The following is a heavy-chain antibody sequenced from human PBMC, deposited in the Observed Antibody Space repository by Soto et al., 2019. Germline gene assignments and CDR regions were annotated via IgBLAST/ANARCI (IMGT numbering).Heavy chain of an antibody. CDR2: IWYDGSNK. CDR3: ARDKGYYYDSSGYH. V-gene: IGHV3-33*01. CDR1: GFTFSSYG. Sequence: QVQLVESGGGVVQPGRSLRLSCAASGFTFSSYGMHWVRQAPGKGLEWVAVIWYDGSNKYYADSVKGRFTISRDNAKNSLYLQMNSLRAEDTAVYYCARDKGYYYDSSGYHWGQGTLVTVSS. D-gene: IGHD3-22*01. J-gene: IGHJ4*02.